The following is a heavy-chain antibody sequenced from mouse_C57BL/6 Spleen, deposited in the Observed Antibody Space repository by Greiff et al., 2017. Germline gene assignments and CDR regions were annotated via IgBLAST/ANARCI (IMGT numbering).Heavy chain of an antibody. V-gene: IGHV5-16*01. CDR1: GFTFSDYY. Sequence: EVMLVESEGGLVQPGSSMKLSCTASGFTFSDYYMAWVRQVPEKGLEWVANINYDGSSTYYLDSLKSRFIISRDNAKNILYLQMSSLKSEDTATYYCAREGSSYVGYAMDYWGQGTSVTVSS. CDR3: AREGSSYVGYAMDY. J-gene: IGHJ4*01. D-gene: IGHD1-1*01. CDR2: INYDGSST.